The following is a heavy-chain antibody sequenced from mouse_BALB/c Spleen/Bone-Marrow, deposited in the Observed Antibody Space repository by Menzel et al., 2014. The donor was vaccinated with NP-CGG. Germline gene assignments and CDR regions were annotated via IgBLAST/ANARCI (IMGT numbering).Heavy chain of an antibody. J-gene: IGHJ2*01. CDR3: ARANWDYFDY. D-gene: IGHD4-1*01. CDR1: GFTFSDFY. CDR2: SRNKANDYTT. Sequence: EVQVVESGGGLVQPGGSLRLSCATSGFTFSDFYMEWVRQPPGKRLEWIAASRNKANDYTTEYSASVRGRFIVSRDTSQSILYLQMNALRAEDTAIYYCARANWDYFDYWGQGTTLTVSS. V-gene: IGHV7-1*02.